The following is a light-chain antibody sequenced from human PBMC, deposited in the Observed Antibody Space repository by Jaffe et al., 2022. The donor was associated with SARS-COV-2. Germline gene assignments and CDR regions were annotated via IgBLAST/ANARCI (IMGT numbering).Light chain of an antibody. Sequence: DIVMTQSPLSLPVTPGEPASISCRSSQSLLHRSGYHFLDWYVQKPGQSPKVLIYLTSNRASGVPDRFSGSGSGTDFTLRISRVEAGDVGVYYCMQALQTPRAFGQGTKLEIK. J-gene: IGKJ2*01. V-gene: IGKV2-28*01. CDR2: LTS. CDR3: MQALQTPRA. CDR1: QSLLHRSGYHF.